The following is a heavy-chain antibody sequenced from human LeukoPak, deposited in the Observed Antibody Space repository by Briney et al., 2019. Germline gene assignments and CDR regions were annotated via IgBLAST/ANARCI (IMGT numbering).Heavy chain of an antibody. CDR3: ASPAVWGELSLRY. D-gene: IGHD3-16*02. CDR2: ICSGGST. CDR1: GFTVSSNY. V-gene: IGHV3-53*01. Sequence: GGSLRLSCAASGFTVSSNYMIWVRQAPGKGLEWVSVICSGGSTYYADSVKGRFTISRDNSKNTVYLQMNSLRAEDTAVYYCASPAVWGELSLRYWGQGTLVTVSS. J-gene: IGHJ4*02.